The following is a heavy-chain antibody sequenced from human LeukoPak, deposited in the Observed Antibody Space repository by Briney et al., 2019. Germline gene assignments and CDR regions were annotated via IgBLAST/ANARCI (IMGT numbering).Heavy chain of an antibody. CDR1: GYTSTSYA. CDR3: ARIPRAAAGEGFDY. D-gene: IGHD6-13*01. Sequence: ASVKVSCKASGYTSTSYAMNWVRQAPGQGLEWMGWINTNTGNPTYAQGFTGRFVFSLDTSVSTAYLQISSLKAEGTAVYYCARIPRAAAGEGFDYWGQGTLVTVSS. CDR2: INTNTGNP. J-gene: IGHJ4*02. V-gene: IGHV7-4-1*02.